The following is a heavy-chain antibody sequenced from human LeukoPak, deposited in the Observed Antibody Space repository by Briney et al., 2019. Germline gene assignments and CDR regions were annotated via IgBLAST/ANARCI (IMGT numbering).Heavy chain of an antibody. CDR1: GGSISSYY. CDR3: AREVRGIVSDY. D-gene: IGHD2-15*01. CDR2: IYSSGSA. J-gene: IGHJ4*02. Sequence: PSETLSLTCTVSGGSISSYYWSWIRQPAGKGLEWIGRIYSSGSANYNPSLRSRVTMSVDTSKNQFSLKLTSVTAADTAVYFCAREVRGIVSDYWGQGTLVTVSS. V-gene: IGHV4-4*07.